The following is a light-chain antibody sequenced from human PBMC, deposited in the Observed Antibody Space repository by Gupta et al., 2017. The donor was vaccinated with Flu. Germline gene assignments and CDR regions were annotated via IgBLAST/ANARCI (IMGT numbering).Light chain of an antibody. Sequence: QSALTQPASVSGSPGQSITISCTGTSSDVGNYNLVSWYQQHPGKVPKLMIYEGNKRPSGISNRFSGSKSGNTASLTISGLQAEDEADYYCCSYTGSSTPVVFGGGTKLTVL. CDR1: SSDVGNYNL. CDR2: EGN. V-gene: IGLV2-23*01. J-gene: IGLJ2*01. CDR3: CSYTGSSTPVV.